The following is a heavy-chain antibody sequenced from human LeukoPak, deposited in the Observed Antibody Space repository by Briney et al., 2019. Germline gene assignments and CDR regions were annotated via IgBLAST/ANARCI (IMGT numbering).Heavy chain of an antibody. J-gene: IGHJ4*02. V-gene: IGHV3-21*01. CDR3: AKVAEMATIGGLDY. D-gene: IGHD5-24*01. CDR1: GFTFSSYS. Sequence: GGSLRLSCAASGFTFSSYSMNWVRQAPGKGLEWVSSISSSSSYIYYADSVKGRFTISRDNAKNSLYLQMNSLRAEDTAVYYCAKVAEMATIGGLDYWGQGTLVTVSS. CDR2: ISSSSSYI.